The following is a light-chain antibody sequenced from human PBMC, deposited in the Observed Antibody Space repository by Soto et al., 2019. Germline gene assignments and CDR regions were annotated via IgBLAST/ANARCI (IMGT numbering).Light chain of an antibody. Sequence: QSVLTQPPSASESPGQRVTISCSGSSSNVGSNAVNWYQQLPGTAPTLLIYSNNERLSGVPDRFSGSKSGTSASLAISGLQSEDEADYYCATWDDSLNGYVVGTGTKV. CDR2: SNN. CDR1: SSNVGSNA. V-gene: IGLV1-44*01. J-gene: IGLJ1*01. CDR3: ATWDDSLNGYV.